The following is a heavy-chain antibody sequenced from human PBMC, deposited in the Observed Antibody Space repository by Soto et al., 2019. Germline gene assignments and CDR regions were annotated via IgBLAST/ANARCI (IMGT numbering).Heavy chain of an antibody. CDR1: GLTFDDYA. CDR2: ISWDGGST. J-gene: IGHJ6*02. Sequence: PGGSLRLSCAASGLTFDDYAMHWVRQAPGKGLEWVSLISWDGGSTYYADSVKGRFTISRGNSKNSLYLQMNSLRAEDTALYYCAKEAGWYDLHYYYGMDVWGQGTTVTVSS. V-gene: IGHV3-43D*04. D-gene: IGHD6-19*01. CDR3: AKEAGWYDLHYYYGMDV.